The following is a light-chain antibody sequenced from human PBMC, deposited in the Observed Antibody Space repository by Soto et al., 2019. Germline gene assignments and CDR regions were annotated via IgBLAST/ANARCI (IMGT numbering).Light chain of an antibody. CDR2: RNN. CDR1: SSNIGSNY. V-gene: IGLV1-47*01. J-gene: IGLJ2*01. CDR3: AAWDDSLSALV. Sequence: QSVLTQPPSASGTPGQRVTISCSGSSSNIGSNYVYWYQQLPGTAPKLLIYRNNQRPSGVPDRFSGSKSGTSASLAISGLRSEDEADYYCAAWDDSLSALVFGGGTQLNVL.